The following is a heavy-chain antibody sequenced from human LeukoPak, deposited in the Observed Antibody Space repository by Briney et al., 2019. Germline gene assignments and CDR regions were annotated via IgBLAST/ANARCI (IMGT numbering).Heavy chain of an antibody. J-gene: IGHJ4*02. CDR2: INHSGST. CDR1: GGSFSGYY. Sequence: PSETLSLTCAVYGGSFSGYYWSWIRQPPGKGLEWIGEINHSGSTNYNPSLKSRVTISVDTSKNQFSLKLSSVTAADTAVYYCARGPYCSGGSCSVAFDYWAREPWSPSPQ. D-gene: IGHD2-15*01. CDR3: ARGPYCSGGSCSVAFDY. V-gene: IGHV4-34*01.